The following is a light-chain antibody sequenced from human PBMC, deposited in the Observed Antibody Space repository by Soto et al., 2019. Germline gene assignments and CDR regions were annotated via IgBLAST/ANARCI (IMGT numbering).Light chain of an antibody. Sequence: DIQMTQSPSSVSASVGDRVTITCRASQGISSRLAWYQQKPGKAPKLLIYGTSSLQSGVPSRFSGSVSGTDFSLTISSLKPEGFATHSCQQGTSLPYTFGQGTKLEIK. CDR3: QQGTSLPYT. J-gene: IGKJ2*01. CDR2: GTS. CDR1: QGISSR. V-gene: IGKV1-12*01.